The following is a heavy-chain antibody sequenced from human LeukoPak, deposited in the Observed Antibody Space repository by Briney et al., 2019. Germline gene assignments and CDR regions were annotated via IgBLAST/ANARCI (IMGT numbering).Heavy chain of an antibody. CDR3: AKEAYCGGDCYIPHDY. CDR1: GFTFSSYG. V-gene: IGHV3-30*02. J-gene: IGHJ4*02. D-gene: IGHD2-21*02. CDR2: IRYDGSNK. Sequence: GGSLRLSCAASGFTFSSYGMHWVRQAPGKGLEWVAFIRYDGSNKYYADSVKGRFTISRDNSKNTLYLQMNSLRAEDTAVYYCAKEAYCGGDCYIPHDYRGQGTLVTVSS.